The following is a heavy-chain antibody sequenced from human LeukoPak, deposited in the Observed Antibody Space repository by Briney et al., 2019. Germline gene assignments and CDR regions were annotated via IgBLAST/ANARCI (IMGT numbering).Heavy chain of an antibody. CDR3: ATENSSSWYGDAFDI. V-gene: IGHV3-21*01. CDR1: GFTFSSYS. Sequence: GGSLRLSRAASGFTFSSYSMNWVRQAPGKGLEWVSSISSSSSYIYYADSVKGRFTISRDNAKNSLYLQMNSLRAEDTAVYYCATENSSSWYGDAFDIWGQGTMVTVSS. CDR2: ISSSSSYI. J-gene: IGHJ3*02. D-gene: IGHD6-13*01.